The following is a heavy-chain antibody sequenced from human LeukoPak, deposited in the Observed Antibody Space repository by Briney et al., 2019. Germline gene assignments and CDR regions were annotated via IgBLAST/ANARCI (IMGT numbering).Heavy chain of an antibody. CDR3: ARGLAVDY. CDR2: INHSGST. J-gene: IGHJ4*02. V-gene: IGHV4-34*01. CDR1: GGSISSYY. Sequence: SETLSLTCTVSGGSISSYYWTWVRQPPGKGLEWIGEINHSGSTNYNPSLKSRVTISVDTSKNQFSLKLSSVTAADTAVYYCARGLAVDYWGQGTLVTVSS.